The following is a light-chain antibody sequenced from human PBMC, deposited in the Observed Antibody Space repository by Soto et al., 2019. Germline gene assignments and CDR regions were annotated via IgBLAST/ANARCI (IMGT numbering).Light chain of an antibody. V-gene: IGKV3-11*01. Sequence: EIVLTQSPATLSLSSGERAALSCRASQSVSSYLAWYQQKPGQAPRLLIYDASNRATGIPARFSGSGSGTDFTLTISSLEPEDFAVYYCQQRSNWPSTFGGGTKVEIK. J-gene: IGKJ4*01. CDR2: DAS. CDR1: QSVSSY. CDR3: QQRSNWPST.